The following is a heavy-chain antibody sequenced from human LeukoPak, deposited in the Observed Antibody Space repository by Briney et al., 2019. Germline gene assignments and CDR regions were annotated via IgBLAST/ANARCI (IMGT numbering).Heavy chain of an antibody. V-gene: IGHV5-10-1*01. CDR2: IDPSDSYT. CDR3: ARDYYDSSGPEKDAFDI. D-gene: IGHD3-22*01. J-gene: IGHJ3*02. Sequence: GESLKISFKGSGYRFTSYWISWVRQMPGKGLEWMGRIDPSDSYTNYSPSFQGHVTISADKSISTAYLQWSSLKASDTAMYYCARDYYDSSGPEKDAFDIWGQGTMVTVSS. CDR1: GYRFTSYW.